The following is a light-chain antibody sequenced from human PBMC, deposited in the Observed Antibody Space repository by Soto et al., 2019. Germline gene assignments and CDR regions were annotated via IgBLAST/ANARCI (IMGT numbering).Light chain of an antibody. CDR1: QSISSF. CDR2: AAS. J-gene: IGKJ4*01. V-gene: IGKV1-39*01. Sequence: DFQMTQSPSSRSASVGDRVTITCRASQSISSFLNWYQQKPGKAPKLLIYAASSLQSGVPSRFSGSGSGTDFTLTISSLQPEDFAAYYCQQSYTTPLTFGGGTKVEIK. CDR3: QQSYTTPLT.